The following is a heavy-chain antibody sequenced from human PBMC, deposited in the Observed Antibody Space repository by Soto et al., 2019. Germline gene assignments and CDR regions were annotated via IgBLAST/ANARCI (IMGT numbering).Heavy chain of an antibody. D-gene: IGHD6-19*01. CDR3: ARDKYSSSEGHYYYGMHV. J-gene: IGHJ6*02. CDR2: IWYDGSNK. Sequence: GGSLRLSCAASGFTFSSYGMHWVRQAPGKGLEWVAVIWYDGSNKYYADSVKGRFTISRDNSKNTLYLQMNSLRAEDTAVYCCARDKYSSSEGHYYYGMHVWGQATTVTVS. CDR1: GFTFSSYG. V-gene: IGHV3-33*01.